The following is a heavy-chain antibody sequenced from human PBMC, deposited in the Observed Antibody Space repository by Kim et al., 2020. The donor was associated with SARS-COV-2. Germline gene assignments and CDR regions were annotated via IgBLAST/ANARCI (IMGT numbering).Heavy chain of an antibody. D-gene: IGHD3-10*01. CDR3: ARDQILGLWFGELTY. V-gene: IGHV1-18*01. CDR2: ISAYNGNT. Sequence: ASVKVSCKASGYTFTSYGISWVRQAPGQGLEWMGWISAYNGNTNYAQKLQGRVTMTTDTSTSTAYMELRSLRSDDTAVYYCARDQILGLWFGELTYWGQGTLVTVSS. CDR1: GYTFTSYG. J-gene: IGHJ4*02.